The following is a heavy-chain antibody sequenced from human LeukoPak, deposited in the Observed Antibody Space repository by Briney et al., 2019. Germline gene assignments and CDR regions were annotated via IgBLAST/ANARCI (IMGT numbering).Heavy chain of an antibody. CDR2: IKPNSGGT. Sequence: AASVKVSCKASGYTFTGYYIHCVRQAPGQGLEWMGGIKPNSGGTNCAQKFQGRVTMTRDTSISTAYMELSRLKSDDTAVYYCARGSIVGATFDYFDYWGQGTLVTVSS. J-gene: IGHJ4*02. CDR1: GYTFTGYY. CDR3: ARGSIVGATFDYFDY. D-gene: IGHD1-26*01. V-gene: IGHV1-2*02.